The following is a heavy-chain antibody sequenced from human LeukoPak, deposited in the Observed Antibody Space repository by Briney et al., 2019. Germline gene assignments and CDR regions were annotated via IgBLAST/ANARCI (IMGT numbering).Heavy chain of an antibody. CDR2: IYSSGNT. Sequence: QPGGSLRLSCAASGFIVSSNYMSWVRQAPGKGLEWVSIIYSSGNTYYADSVKGRFTISRDKSKNTLYLQMNSLRAEDTAVYYCARVETSKGYYFDYWGQGTLVTVSS. V-gene: IGHV3-66*01. CDR1: GFIVSSNY. J-gene: IGHJ4*02. CDR3: ARVETSKGYYFDY.